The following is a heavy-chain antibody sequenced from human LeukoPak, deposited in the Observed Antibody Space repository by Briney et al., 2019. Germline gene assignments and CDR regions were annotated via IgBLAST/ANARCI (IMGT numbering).Heavy chain of an antibody. V-gene: IGHV3-33*01. CDR3: AREEVPRGYFDY. CDR2: IWYDGSNK. D-gene: IGHD3-10*01. Sequence: GGSLRLSCAASGFTFSSYGMHWVRQAPGKGLEWVAVIWYDGSNKYYADSVKGRFTISRDNSKNTLYLQMNSLRAEDTAVYYCAREEVPRGYFDYWGQGTLVTVSS. CDR1: GFTFSSYG. J-gene: IGHJ4*02.